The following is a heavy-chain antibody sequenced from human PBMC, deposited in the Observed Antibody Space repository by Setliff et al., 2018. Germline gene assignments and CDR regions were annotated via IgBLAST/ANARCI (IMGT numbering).Heavy chain of an antibody. CDR1: GGTFSSYA. CDR2: ITPIFGTA. D-gene: IGHD3-22*01. V-gene: IGHV1-69*13. CDR3: ARDGDNYYDSSGYYLNHAFDI. Sequence: SVKVSCKASGGTFSSYAISWVQQAPGQGLEWMGGITPIFGTANYAQKFQGRVTITADESTSTAYMELSSLRSEDTAVHYCARDGDNYYDSSGYYLNHAFDIWGQGTMVTVSS. J-gene: IGHJ3*02.